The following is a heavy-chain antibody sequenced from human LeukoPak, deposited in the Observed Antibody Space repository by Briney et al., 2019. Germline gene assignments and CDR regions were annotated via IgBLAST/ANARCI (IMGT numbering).Heavy chain of an antibody. V-gene: IGHV1-69*06. CDR1: GGTFSIYA. CDR2: IIPIFGTA. J-gene: IGHJ3*02. CDR3: ARVKRIVGATFDI. D-gene: IGHD1-26*01. Sequence: PGGSLRLSCAASGGTFSIYAISWVRQARGQGVEWMGGIIPIFGTANYAQKFQGRVTITADKSTSTAYMELSSLRSEDTAVYYCARVKRIVGATFDIWGQGTMVTVSS.